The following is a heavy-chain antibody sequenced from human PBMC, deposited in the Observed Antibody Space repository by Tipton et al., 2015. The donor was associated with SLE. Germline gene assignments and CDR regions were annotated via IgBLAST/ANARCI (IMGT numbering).Heavy chain of an antibody. J-gene: IGHJ4*02. Sequence: SLRLSCAASGFTFSSYSMNWVRQAPGKGLEWVASISSSSRYIYYADSMKGRFTISRDNAKNTLYLQMNSLRAEDTAVYYCARDSTYCGGDCYSDYWGQGTLVTVSS. CDR2: ISSSSRYI. D-gene: IGHD2-21*01. V-gene: IGHV3-21*01. CDR3: ARDSTYCGGDCYSDY. CDR1: GFTFSSYS.